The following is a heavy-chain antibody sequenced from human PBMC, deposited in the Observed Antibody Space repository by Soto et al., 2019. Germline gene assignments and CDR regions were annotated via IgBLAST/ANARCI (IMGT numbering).Heavy chain of an antibody. CDR1: GFTVSSNY. V-gene: IGHV3-53*05. D-gene: IGHD2-15*01. CDR2: IYSGGST. J-gene: IGHJ4*02. CDR3: AKGLVKIERLTISVEVTMCDK. Sequence: QPGGYMRLSCAASGFTVSSNYMSWVRQAPGKGLEWVSVIYSGGSTYYADSVKGRFTISRDNAKKSLYLQMNSLRAEDTALYHCAKGLVKIERLTISVEVTMCDKWGQGSPVTLAS.